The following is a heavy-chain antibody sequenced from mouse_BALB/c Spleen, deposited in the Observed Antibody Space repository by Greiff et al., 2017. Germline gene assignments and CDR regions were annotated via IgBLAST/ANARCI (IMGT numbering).Heavy chain of an antibody. CDR1: GFTFSSYA. CDR2: ISSGGSYT. CDR3: ERDYGSSGY. D-gene: IGHD1-1*01. Sequence: EVQVVESGGGLVKPGGSLKLSCAASGFTFSSYAMSWVRQYPEKRLEWVAEISSGGSYTYYPDTVTGRFTISRDNAKNTLYLEMSSLRSEDTAMYYCERDYGSSGYWGQGTLGTVSA. J-gene: IGHJ3*01. V-gene: IGHV5-9-4*01.